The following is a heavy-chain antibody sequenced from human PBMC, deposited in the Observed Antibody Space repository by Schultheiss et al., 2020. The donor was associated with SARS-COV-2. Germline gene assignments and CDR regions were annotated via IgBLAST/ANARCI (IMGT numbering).Heavy chain of an antibody. Sequence: ASVKVSCKASGYTFTSYDINWVRQATGQGLEWMGWMNPNSGNTGYAQKFQGRVTMTTDTSTSTAYMELRSLRSDDTAVYYCARDHIIAVAGEGDYWGQGTLVTVSS. CDR1: GYTFTSYD. D-gene: IGHD6-19*01. V-gene: IGHV1-8*01. CDR3: ARDHIIAVAGEGDY. CDR2: MNPNSGNT. J-gene: IGHJ4*02.